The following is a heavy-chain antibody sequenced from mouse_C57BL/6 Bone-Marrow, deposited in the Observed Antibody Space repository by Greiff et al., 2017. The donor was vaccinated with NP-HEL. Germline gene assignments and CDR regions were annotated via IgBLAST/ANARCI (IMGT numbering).Heavy chain of an antibody. Sequence: EVQLQQSGPELVKPGASVKISCKASGYTFTDYYMNWVKQSHGKSLEWIGDINPNNGGTSYNQKFKGKATLTVDKSSSTAYMELRSLTSEDSAVYYCARNLGSSYWYFDVWGTGTTVTVSS. CDR2: INPNNGGT. CDR1: GYTFTDYY. V-gene: IGHV1-26*01. J-gene: IGHJ1*03. D-gene: IGHD1-1*01. CDR3: ARNLGSSYWYFDV.